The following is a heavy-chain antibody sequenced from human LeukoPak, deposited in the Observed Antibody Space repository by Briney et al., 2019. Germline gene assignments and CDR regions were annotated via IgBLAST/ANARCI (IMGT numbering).Heavy chain of an antibody. CDR1: GYTFTSYY. Sequence: ASVKVSCKASGYTFTSYYMHWVRQAPGQGLEWMGIINPSGGSTSYAQKFQGRVTMTRDTSTSTVYMELSSLRSEDTAVYYCARGPRDYDSSGYLDYWGQGTLVTVSS. J-gene: IGHJ4*02. V-gene: IGHV1-46*01. D-gene: IGHD3-22*01. CDR3: ARGPRDYDSSGYLDY. CDR2: INPSGGST.